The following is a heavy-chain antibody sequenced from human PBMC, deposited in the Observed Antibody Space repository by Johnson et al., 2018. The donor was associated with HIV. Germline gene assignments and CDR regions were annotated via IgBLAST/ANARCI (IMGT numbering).Heavy chain of an antibody. D-gene: IGHD6-25*01. Sequence: QVQLVESGGGVVQPGRSLRLSCAASGFTFSSYAMHWVRQAPGKGLEWVAVISYDGSNKYYADSVKGRFIISRDNSKNTLYLQMNSLRAEDTAVYYCAREKAAGAFDIWGQGTMVTVSS. V-gene: IGHV3-30*04. CDR1: GFTFSSYA. CDR3: AREKAAGAFDI. J-gene: IGHJ3*02. CDR2: ISYDGSNK.